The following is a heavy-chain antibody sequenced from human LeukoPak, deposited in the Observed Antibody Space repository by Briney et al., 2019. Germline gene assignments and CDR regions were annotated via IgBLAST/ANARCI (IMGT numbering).Heavy chain of an antibody. V-gene: IGHV5-51*01. CDR3: ARVPAANGPGDY. J-gene: IGHJ4*02. CDR2: IYPGDSNP. CDR1: GYSFPSSW. D-gene: IGHD2-15*01. Sequence: GESLKISCKGSGYSFPSSWIGWVRQMPGKGLEWMGIIYPGDSNPKYSPSFQGQVTISADKSISTAYLQWSSLQASDTAIYYCARVPAANGPGDYWGQGTLVTVSS.